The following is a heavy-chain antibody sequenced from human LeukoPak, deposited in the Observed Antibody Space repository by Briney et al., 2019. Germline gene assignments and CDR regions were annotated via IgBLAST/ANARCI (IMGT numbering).Heavy chain of an antibody. CDR1: GGSISSYS. V-gene: IGHV4-4*07. Sequence: SETLSLTCTVSGGSISSYSRSWIRQPAGKGLEWIGRIYTSGSTNYNPSLKSRVTISVDKSKNQLSLKVSSVTAADTAVYYCARERGDGYVDYWGQGTLVTVSS. J-gene: IGHJ4*02. D-gene: IGHD3-10*01. CDR3: ARERGDGYVDY. CDR2: IYTSGST.